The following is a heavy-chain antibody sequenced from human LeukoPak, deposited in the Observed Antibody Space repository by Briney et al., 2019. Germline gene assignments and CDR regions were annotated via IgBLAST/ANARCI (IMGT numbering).Heavy chain of an antibody. CDR1: AYTFTGYY. CDR3: ARPPRPYYYDSSGYNYFDY. Sequence: GASVKVSCKASAYTFTGYYMHWVRQAPGQGLEWMGWINPNSGGTNYAQKFQGRVTMTRDTSISTAYMELSRLRSDDTAVYYCARPPRPYYYDSSGYNYFDYWGQGTLVTVSS. V-gene: IGHV1-2*02. CDR2: INPNSGGT. D-gene: IGHD3-22*01. J-gene: IGHJ4*02.